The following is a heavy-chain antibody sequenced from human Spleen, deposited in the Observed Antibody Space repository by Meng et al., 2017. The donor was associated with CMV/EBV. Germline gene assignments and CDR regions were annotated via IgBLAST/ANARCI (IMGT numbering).Heavy chain of an antibody. CDR2: ISPSIGST. V-gene: IGHV1-18*04. CDR1: GYTFTSHG. J-gene: IGHJ4*02. D-gene: IGHD1-26*01. CDR3: ARDAHSGSSWPFDY. Sequence: ASGYTFTSHGITWVRQAPGQGLEWMGWISPSIGSTNYAQRLEGRVTMTTDRSTTTAYLELKSLRYDDTAVYYCARDAHSGSSWPFDYWGQGTLVTVSS.